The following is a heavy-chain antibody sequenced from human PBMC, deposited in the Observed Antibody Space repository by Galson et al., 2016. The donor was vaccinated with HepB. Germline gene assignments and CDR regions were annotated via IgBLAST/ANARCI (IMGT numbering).Heavy chain of an antibody. J-gene: IGHJ4*02. CDR1: GFSFSNYG. CDR2: ISNDGNNK. CDR3: AKDQGCASGWSGAFDS. D-gene: IGHD6-19*01. Sequence: SLRLSCAASGFSFSNYGIHWVRQAPGKGLEWVGLISNDGNNKYYAESVKGRFTISRDNSKNTLYLQMNTLRPEDTAVFFCAKDQGCASGWSGAFDSWGQGTLVTVSS. V-gene: IGHV3-30*18.